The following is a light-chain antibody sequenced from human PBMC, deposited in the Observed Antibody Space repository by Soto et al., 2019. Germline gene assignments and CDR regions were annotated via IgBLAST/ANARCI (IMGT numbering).Light chain of an antibody. CDR3: VSGSETGDGGLTVV. CDR2: EDN. V-gene: IGLV1-51*02. J-gene: IGLJ2*01. CDR1: SSNIGKNY. Sequence: QSVLTQPPSVSAAPGQKVTISCSGSSSNIGKNYVSWYQQFPGTAPKLLIYEDNKRPSGVPDRFSASKSGTSATLGITGLQTGDEADYYCVSGSETGDGGLTVVFGGGTKLTVL.